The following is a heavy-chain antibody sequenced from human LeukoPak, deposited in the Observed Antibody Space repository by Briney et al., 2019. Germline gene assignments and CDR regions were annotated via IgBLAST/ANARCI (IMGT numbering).Heavy chain of an antibody. D-gene: IGHD2-2*01. V-gene: IGHV3-23*01. Sequence: AGGSLRLSCAASGFTFSSYAMSWVRQAPGKGLEWVSAISGSGGSTYYADSVKGRFTICRDHSKHTLSLQMNSLRAEDTAVYYCAKDRRIVVVPAATNDFDYWGQGTLVTVSS. CDR1: GFTFSSYA. J-gene: IGHJ4*02. CDR3: AKDRRIVVVPAATNDFDY. CDR2: ISGSGGST.